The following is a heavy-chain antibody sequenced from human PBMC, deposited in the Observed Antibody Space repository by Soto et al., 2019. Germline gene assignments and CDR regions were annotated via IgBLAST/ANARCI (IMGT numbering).Heavy chain of an antibody. J-gene: IGHJ4*02. CDR1: GFAFSSYA. D-gene: IGHD2-15*01. Sequence: GGSLRLSCAVSGFAFSSYAMHWVRQAPGQGLEWVSTISYDTTKEYYADSVKGRFTISRDNSKNTLYLQMNSLRAEDTAVYYCAKLVNGGIYWGQGTLVTSPQ. V-gene: IGHV3-30-3*02. CDR3: AKLVNGGIY. CDR2: ISYDTTKE.